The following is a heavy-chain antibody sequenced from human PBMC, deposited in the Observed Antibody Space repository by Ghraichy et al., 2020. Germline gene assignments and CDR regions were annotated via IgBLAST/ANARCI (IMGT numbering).Heavy chain of an antibody. CDR1: GYTFTGYY. J-gene: IGHJ4*02. V-gene: IGHV1-2*02. CDR3: ARSRGVAVGVTPLGY. Sequence: ASVKVSCKASGYTFTGYYMHWVRQAPGQGLEWMGWINPNSGGTNYAQKFQGRVTMTRDTSISTAYMELSRLRSDDTAVYYCARSRGVAVGVTPLGYWGQGTLVTVSS. CDR2: INPNSGGT. D-gene: IGHD1-26*01.